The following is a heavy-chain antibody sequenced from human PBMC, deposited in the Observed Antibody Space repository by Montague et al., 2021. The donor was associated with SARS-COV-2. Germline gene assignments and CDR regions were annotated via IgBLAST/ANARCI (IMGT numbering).Heavy chain of an antibody. J-gene: IGHJ4*02. CDR1: GGSMRDYY. V-gene: IGHV4-59*01. CDR2: IYYSGST. Sequence: SETLSLTCTVSGGSMRDYYWSWIRQPPGEGLEWIGYIYYSGSTDYNPSLNSRVTLSLDTSKNQFSLNLRSVIAADTAFYYCARVHYYTGYVDSWGQGTLVSVSS. CDR3: ARVHYYTGYVDS. D-gene: IGHD3-22*01.